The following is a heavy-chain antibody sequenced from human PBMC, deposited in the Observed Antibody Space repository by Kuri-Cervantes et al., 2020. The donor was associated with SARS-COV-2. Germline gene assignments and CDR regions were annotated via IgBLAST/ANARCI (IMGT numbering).Heavy chain of an antibody. D-gene: IGHD3-22*01. CDR2: IIPILGTA. J-gene: IGHJ4*02. CDR3: AREPGGGYYPH. Sequence: SVKVSCKASGGTFSSYAISWVRQARGQGLEWMGRIIPILGTANYAQKFQGRVTITADKSTSTAYMELSSLRSEDTAVYYCAREPGGGYYPHWGQGTLVTVSS. CDR1: GGTFSSYA. V-gene: IGHV1-69*04.